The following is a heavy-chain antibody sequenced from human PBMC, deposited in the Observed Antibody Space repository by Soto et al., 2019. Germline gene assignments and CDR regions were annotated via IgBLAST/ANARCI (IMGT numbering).Heavy chain of an antibody. Sequence: QVQLVESGGGVVQPGRSLRLSCAASGFTFSSYAMHWVRQAPGKGLEWVAVISYDGSNKYYADSVKGRFTISRDNSKNTLYLQMNSLRAEDTAVYYCARELPGGDAFDIWGQGTMVTVSS. D-gene: IGHD2-15*01. CDR2: ISYDGSNK. J-gene: IGHJ3*02. CDR1: GFTFSSYA. V-gene: IGHV3-30-3*01. CDR3: ARELPGGDAFDI.